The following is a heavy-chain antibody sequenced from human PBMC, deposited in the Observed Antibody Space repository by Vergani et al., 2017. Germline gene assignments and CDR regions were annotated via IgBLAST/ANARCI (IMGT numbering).Heavy chain of an antibody. J-gene: IGHJ4*02. D-gene: IGHD3-10*01. Sequence: EVQLVESGGGLVQPGGSLRLSCAASGFTFSSYWMHWVRQAPGKGLVWVSRINSDGSSTSYADSVKGRFTISRDNAKNTLYLQMNSLRAEDTAVYYCAXESRGGYPWFEGSFWGQGTLVTVSS. CDR2: INSDGSST. CDR1: GFTFSSYW. V-gene: IGHV3-74*01. CDR3: AXESRGGYPWFEGSF.